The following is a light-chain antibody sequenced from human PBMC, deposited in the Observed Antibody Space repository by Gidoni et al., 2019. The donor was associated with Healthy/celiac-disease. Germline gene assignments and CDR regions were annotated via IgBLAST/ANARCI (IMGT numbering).Light chain of an antibody. CDR3: CSYAGSSYVV. CDR2: DGS. J-gene: IGLJ2*01. Sequence: QYALTPPRPVSGSPGRSVTISCIGTSSDVGGYNYVSWYQQHPGKAPTLMIYDGSKRPSGVPDRFSGSKSGNTASLTISGLQAEDEADYYCCSYAGSSYVVFGGGTKLTVL. CDR1: SSDVGGYNY. V-gene: IGLV2-11*01.